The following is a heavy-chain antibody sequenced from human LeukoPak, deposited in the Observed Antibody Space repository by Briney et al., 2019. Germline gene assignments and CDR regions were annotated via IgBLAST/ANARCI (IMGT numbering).Heavy chain of an antibody. D-gene: IGHD2/OR15-2a*01. V-gene: IGHV3-74*01. CDR1: GFTFSSYW. J-gene: IGHJ4*02. CDR3: ARDGPGDFPVDY. CDR2: INSDGSST. Sequence: GGSLRLSCAASGFTFSSYWMHWVRHAPGKGLVWVSCINSDGSSTSYADSVKGRFTISRDNAKNTLYLQMNSLRAEDTAVYYCARDGPGDFPVDYWGQGTLVTVSS.